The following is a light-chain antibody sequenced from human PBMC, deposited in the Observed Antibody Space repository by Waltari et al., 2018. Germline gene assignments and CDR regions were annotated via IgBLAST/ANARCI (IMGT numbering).Light chain of an antibody. CDR2: AAS. CDR1: QGISSY. V-gene: IGKV1-8*01. Sequence: AIRITQSPSSLSASTGDRVTITCRASQGISSYLAWYQQKPGKAPKVLIYAASTLQSGVPSRFSGSGSGTDFTLTISCLQSEDFAIYYCQQYLTSSWTFGQGTKVEIK. J-gene: IGKJ1*01. CDR3: QQYLTSSWT.